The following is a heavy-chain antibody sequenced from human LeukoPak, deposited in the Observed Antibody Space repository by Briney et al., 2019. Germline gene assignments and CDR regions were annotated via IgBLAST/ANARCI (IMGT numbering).Heavy chain of an antibody. CDR3: AKLAYYDILTGAWAYFDY. V-gene: IGHV3-23*01. J-gene: IGHJ4*02. CDR1: GFTFSSYA. Sequence: HSGVSLRLSCAASGFTFSSYAMSWVRQAPGKGLEWVSAISGSGGSTYYADSVKGRFTISRDNSKNTLYLQMNSLRAEDTAVYYCAKLAYYDILTGAWAYFDYWGQGTLVTVSS. D-gene: IGHD3-9*01. CDR2: ISGSGGST.